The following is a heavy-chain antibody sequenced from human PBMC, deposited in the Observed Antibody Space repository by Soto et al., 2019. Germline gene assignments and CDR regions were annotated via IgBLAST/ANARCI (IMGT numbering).Heavy chain of an antibody. J-gene: IGHJ4*02. CDR3: ARESEDLTSIFDY. V-gene: IGHV3-21*06. Sequence: EVQLVESGGGLVKPGGSLRLSCAASGFTFTRYSMNWVRQAPGKGLEWVSSISSTTNYIYYGDSMKGRFTISRDNDKNSLYLEMNSLRSEDTAVYYCARESEDLTSIFDYWGQGPLVTVSS. CDR1: GFTFTRYS. CDR2: ISSTTNYI.